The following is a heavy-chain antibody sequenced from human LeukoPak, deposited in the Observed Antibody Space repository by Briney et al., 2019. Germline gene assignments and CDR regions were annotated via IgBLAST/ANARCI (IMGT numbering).Heavy chain of an antibody. CDR2: ISSSSTYI. CDR3: ARKDDYSSREYFHH. CDR1: EFTFSSYS. V-gene: IGHV3-21*01. J-gene: IGHJ1*01. D-gene: IGHD6-13*01. Sequence: GGSLRLSCAASEFTFSSYSMNWVRQAPGKGLEWVSSISSSSTYIYFADSVKGRFTISRDNAKNSLYLQMNSLRAEDTAVYYCARKDDYSSREYFHHWGQGTLVTVSS.